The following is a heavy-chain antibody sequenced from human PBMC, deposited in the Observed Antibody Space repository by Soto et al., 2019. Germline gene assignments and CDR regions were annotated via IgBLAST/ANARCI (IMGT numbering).Heavy chain of an antibody. CDR2: INHSGSA. J-gene: IGHJ4*02. CDR3: ARVSDY. V-gene: IGHV4-34*01. Sequence: QVLLQQWGAGRLKPSETLSLTCAVYGGSFIDYSWGWIRQPPGTGLEWIGEINHSGSANYNPSLKSRVTISVDTSKNQFSLKLYSMTAADAAVYYCARVSDYWSQGTLVTVSS. CDR1: GGSFIDYS.